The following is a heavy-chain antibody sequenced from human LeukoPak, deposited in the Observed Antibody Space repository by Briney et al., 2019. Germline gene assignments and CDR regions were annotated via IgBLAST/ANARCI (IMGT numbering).Heavy chain of an antibody. Sequence: ASVKVSCKASGYTFTSYDINWVRQAPGQGLEWMGWMNPNSGNTGYAQKLQGRVTITRNTSIRTAYMELSRLRSDDTAVYYCARAYNSQGTQEYSSSSVFDYWGQGALGTVSS. D-gene: IGHD6-6*01. CDR3: ARAYNSQGTQEYSSSSVFDY. J-gene: IGHJ4*02. CDR1: GYTFTSYD. V-gene: IGHV1-8*03. CDR2: MNPNSGNT.